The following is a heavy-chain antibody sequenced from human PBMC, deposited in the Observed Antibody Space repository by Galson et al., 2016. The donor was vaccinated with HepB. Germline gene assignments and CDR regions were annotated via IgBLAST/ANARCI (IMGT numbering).Heavy chain of an antibody. J-gene: IGHJ6*03. CDR2: ISKTGDTT. CDR3: ARDFKLGAPDYMDV. Sequence: SLRLSCAASGFTFSSYWMSWVRQAPGKGLDWVAVISKTGDTTFYGDSVKGRFKISRDNSKNTVDLQIHSLRSEDAAVYFCARDFKLGAPDYMDVWGKGTTVTVS. CDR1: GFTFSSYW. V-gene: IGHV3-30-3*01. D-gene: IGHD1-26*01.